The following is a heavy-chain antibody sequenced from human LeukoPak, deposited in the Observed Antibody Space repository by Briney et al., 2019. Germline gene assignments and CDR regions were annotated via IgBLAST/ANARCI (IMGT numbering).Heavy chain of an antibody. D-gene: IGHD3-22*01. CDR3: ARTYYYDTSGYYQFDY. CDR1: GYTFTNYG. J-gene: IGHJ4*02. V-gene: IGHV1-18*01. CDR2: ISGYNGNT. Sequence: ASVKVSCKASGYTFTNYGISWVRQAPGQGREWMGWISGYNGNTKYAQKVQGRVTMTTDTSTSTAYMDLGSVRSDDTAVYYCARTYYYDTSGYYQFDYWGQGTPVTVSS.